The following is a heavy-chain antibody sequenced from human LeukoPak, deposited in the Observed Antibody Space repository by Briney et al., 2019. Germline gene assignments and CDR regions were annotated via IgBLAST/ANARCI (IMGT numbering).Heavy chain of an antibody. Sequence: SETLSLTCAVYGGSFSGYYWSWIRQPPGKGLEWIGEINHSGSTNYNPSLKSRVTISVDTSKNQFSLKLSSVTAADTAVYYCARLIASWDAFDIWGQGTMVTVSS. CDR3: ARLIASWDAFDI. D-gene: IGHD2-21*01. CDR1: GGSFSGYY. J-gene: IGHJ3*02. V-gene: IGHV4-34*01. CDR2: INHSGST.